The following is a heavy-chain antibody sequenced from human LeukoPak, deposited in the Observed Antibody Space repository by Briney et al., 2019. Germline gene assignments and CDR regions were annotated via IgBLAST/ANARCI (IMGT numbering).Heavy chain of an antibody. V-gene: IGHV4-59*01. CDR1: GGSISSYY. CDR3: ARVGGAYDILTGYDYYYYGMDV. CDR2: IYYSGST. J-gene: IGHJ6*02. Sequence: SETLSLTCTVSGGSISSYYWSWIRQPPGKGLEWIGYIYYSGSTNYNPSLKSRVTISVDTSKNQFSLKLSSVTAADTAVYYCARVGGAYDILTGYDYYYYGMDVRGQGTTVTVSS. D-gene: IGHD3-9*01.